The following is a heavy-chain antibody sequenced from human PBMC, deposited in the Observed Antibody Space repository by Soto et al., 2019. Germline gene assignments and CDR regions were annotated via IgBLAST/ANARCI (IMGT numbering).Heavy chain of an antibody. CDR2: IYYRGNT. CDR1: GGSMSPYY. Sequence: PSETLSLTCSVFGGSMSPYYWSWIRQPPGKGLEWIGNIYYRGNTNYNPSLESRVTISIDTSKNHFSLKLNSLTAADTAVYYFARHSKKTGDFDYYYGMDVWGQGTTVTVSS. D-gene: IGHD7-27*01. J-gene: IGHJ6*02. CDR3: ARHSKKTGDFDYYYGMDV. V-gene: IGHV4-59*08.